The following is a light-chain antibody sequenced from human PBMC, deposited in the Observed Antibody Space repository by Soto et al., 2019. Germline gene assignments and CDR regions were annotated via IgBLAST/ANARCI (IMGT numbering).Light chain of an antibody. CDR3: QQYQNSPRT. J-gene: IGKJ1*01. CDR2: DTS. V-gene: IGKV3D-20*01. CDR1: QSVSGSY. Sequence: EIVLTQSPATLSLSPRERATLSCGASQSVSGSYLAWYQQKPGQAPRLLIYDTSKRATGIPDRFSGSGSGTDFTLTISRLEAEDFAVYYCQQYQNSPRTFGQGTKVDIK.